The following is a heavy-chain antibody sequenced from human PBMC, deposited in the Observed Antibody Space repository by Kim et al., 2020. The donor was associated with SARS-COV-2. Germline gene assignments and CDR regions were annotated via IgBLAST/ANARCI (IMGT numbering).Heavy chain of an antibody. CDR3: ASSLSLLYYNCFDP. CDR2: ISSSSSYI. Sequence: GGSLRLSCAASGFTFSSYSMNWVRQAPGKGLEWVSSISSSSSYIYYADSVKGRFTISRDNAKNSLYLQMNSLRAEDTAVYYCASSLSLLYYNCFDPWGQGTLVTVSS. CDR1: GFTFSSYS. J-gene: IGHJ5*02. V-gene: IGHV3-21*01. D-gene: IGHD2-2*02.